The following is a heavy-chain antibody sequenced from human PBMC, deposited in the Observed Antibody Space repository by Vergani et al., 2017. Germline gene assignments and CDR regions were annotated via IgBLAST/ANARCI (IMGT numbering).Heavy chain of an antibody. V-gene: IGHV4-4*07. J-gene: IGHJ4*02. CDR2: IHTSGST. Sequence: QVQLQESGPGLVKPSDTLSLTCTVSGGSISSNYWSWIRQPAGKGLEWIGRIHTSGSTNYNPSPKSRITLSVDTSKNQFSLKLSSVTAADTAVYYCARVYSSAWGYDYWGQGTLVTVSS. CDR3: ARVYSSAWGYDY. CDR1: GGSISSNY. D-gene: IGHD6-19*01.